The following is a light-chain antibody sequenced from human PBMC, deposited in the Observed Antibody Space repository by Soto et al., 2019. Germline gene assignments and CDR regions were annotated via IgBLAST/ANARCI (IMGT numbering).Light chain of an antibody. J-gene: IGKJ5*01. Sequence: EIVMTQSPATLAVSPGDTATLSCRASQSLGGNLAWYQQKPGQAPRLLIFRASSRATGVPARFSASGSGTEFTLTISGLQSEDFAVYYCQQYNNWKITFGQGTRLEIK. V-gene: IGKV3-15*01. CDR1: QSLGGN. CDR3: QQYNNWKIT. CDR2: RAS.